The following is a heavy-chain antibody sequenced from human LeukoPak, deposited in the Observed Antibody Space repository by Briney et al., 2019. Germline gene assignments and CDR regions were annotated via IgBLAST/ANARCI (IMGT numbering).Heavy chain of an antibody. Sequence: GGSLRLSCAAPGFTCSGHWLSWVRQAPGKGLEWVANINQGGSDKYYVDSVKGRFTISRDNANNLLYLQMNSLRGEDTAVYYCTRDRSRAEDDWGQGTLVTVSS. D-gene: IGHD1-14*01. CDR2: INQGGSDK. CDR1: GFTCSGHW. J-gene: IGHJ4*02. V-gene: IGHV3-7*01. CDR3: TRDRSRAEDD.